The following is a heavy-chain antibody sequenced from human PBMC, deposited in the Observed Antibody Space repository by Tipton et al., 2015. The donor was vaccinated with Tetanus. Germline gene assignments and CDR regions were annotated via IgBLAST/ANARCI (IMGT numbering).Heavy chain of an antibody. CDR2: INPIGGST. D-gene: IGHD2-2*01. J-gene: IGHJ6*02. CDR1: GYTLTSYH. Sequence: QVQLVQSGAEVKKPGASVKVSCKASGYTLTSYHMHWVRQAPGQGLEWMGIINPIGGSTSYAQKFQGRITMTGDTSTSTVYMDLNSLRSEDTAVYYCASGSSIRHGLDVWGHGTSVTVSS. V-gene: IGHV1-46*01. CDR3: ASGSSIRHGLDV.